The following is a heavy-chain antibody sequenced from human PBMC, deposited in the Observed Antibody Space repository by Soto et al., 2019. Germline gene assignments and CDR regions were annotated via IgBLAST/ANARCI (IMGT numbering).Heavy chain of an antibody. V-gene: IGHV3-9*01. CDR3: AKGPFVRGRQSSFDP. D-gene: IGHD1-26*01. CDR2: ISWNSGSI. Sequence: EVQLVESGGGLVQPGRSLRLSCAASGFTFDDYVMRWVRQAPGKGLGWVPGISWNSGSIDYADSVKGRFTISRDNAKNSLYLQMNSLRAEDTALYYCAKGPFVRGRQSSFDPWGQGTLVTVSS. J-gene: IGHJ5*02. CDR1: GFTFDDYV.